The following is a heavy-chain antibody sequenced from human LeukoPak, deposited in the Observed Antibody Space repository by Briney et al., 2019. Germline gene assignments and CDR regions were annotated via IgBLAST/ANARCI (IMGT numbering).Heavy chain of an antibody. CDR1: GFTFSSYG. CDR2: INHSGST. D-gene: IGHD6-19*01. V-gene: IGHV4-34*01. J-gene: IGHJ4*02. CDR3: ARSSSGWYGDY. Sequence: GSLRLSCAASGFTFSSYGMHWVRQPPGKGLEGIGEINHSGSTNYNPSLKSRVTISVDTSKNQFSLKLSSVTAADTAVYYCARSSSGWYGDYRGQGTLVTVSS.